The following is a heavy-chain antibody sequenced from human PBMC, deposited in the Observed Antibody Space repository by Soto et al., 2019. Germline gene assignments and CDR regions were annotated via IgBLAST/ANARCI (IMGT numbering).Heavy chain of an antibody. Sequence: GGSLILSCAASGFTFSSYWMHWVRQAPGKGLVWVSHISTDGSTTTYADSVKGRFTISRDDAKNTLFLQMNSLRAEDTAMYYCARGGVRPVDYWGQGTLVTVSS. CDR3: ARGGVRPVDY. D-gene: IGHD3-16*01. CDR1: GFTFSSYW. J-gene: IGHJ4*02. V-gene: IGHV3-74*01. CDR2: ISTDGSTT.